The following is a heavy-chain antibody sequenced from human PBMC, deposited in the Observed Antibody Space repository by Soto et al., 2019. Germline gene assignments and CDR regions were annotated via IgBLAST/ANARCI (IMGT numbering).Heavy chain of an antibody. CDR1: VDSVSTDDRY. V-gene: IGHV4-61*08. J-gene: IGHJ4*02. CDR2: IYSSGST. D-gene: IGHD6-19*01. Sequence: QVQLQESGPGLVKPSETLSLTCTVSVDSVSTDDRYWSWIRQPPGKALEWIAYIYSSGSTKYNPSLKSRVTISRDTSKNQISLKMTSVTAEDTAVYYCARSGGGSGWLGGQGTLVTVSS. CDR3: ARSGGGSGWL.